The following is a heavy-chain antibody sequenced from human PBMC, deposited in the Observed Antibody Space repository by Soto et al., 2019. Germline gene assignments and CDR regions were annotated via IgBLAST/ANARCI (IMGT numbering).Heavy chain of an antibody. CDR1: GFTFSSYG. J-gene: IGHJ4*02. D-gene: IGHD7-27*01. CDR3: AKVLTGDLDY. Sequence: GGSLRLSGAASGFTFSSYGMNWVRQAPGKGLEWVAVISYDENNKYYADSVKGRFTISRDNSKNTLYLQMNSLRAEDTAVYYCAKVLTGDLDYWGQGTLVTVSS. CDR2: ISYDENNK. V-gene: IGHV3-30*18.